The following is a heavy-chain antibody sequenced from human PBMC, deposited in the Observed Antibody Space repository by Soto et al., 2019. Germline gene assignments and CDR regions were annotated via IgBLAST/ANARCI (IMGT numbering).Heavy chain of an antibody. CDR3: ARGQWRGYYYYYGMDV. Sequence: KPSETLSLTCAVYGGSFSGYYWSWIRQPPGKGLEWIGEINHSGSTNYNPSLKSRVTISVDPSKNQFSLKLSSVTAADTAVYYCARGQWRGYYYYYGMDVWGQGTTVTVSS. CDR1: GGSFSGYY. CDR2: INHSGST. D-gene: IGHD6-19*01. V-gene: IGHV4-34*01. J-gene: IGHJ6*02.